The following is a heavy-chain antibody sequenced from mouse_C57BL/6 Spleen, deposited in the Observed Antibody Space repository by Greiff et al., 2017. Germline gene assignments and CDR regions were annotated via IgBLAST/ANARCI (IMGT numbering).Heavy chain of an antibody. CDR2: ISYSGST. V-gene: IGHV3-1*01. Sequence: DVQLQESGPGMVKPSQSLSLTCTVTGYSITSGYDWHWIRHFPGNKLEWMGYISYSGSTNYNPSLKSRISITHDTSKNHFFLKLNSVTTEDTATYYCAREDDGYSFDYWGQGTTLTVSS. CDR3: AREDDGYSFDY. D-gene: IGHD2-3*01. J-gene: IGHJ2*01. CDR1: GYSITSGYD.